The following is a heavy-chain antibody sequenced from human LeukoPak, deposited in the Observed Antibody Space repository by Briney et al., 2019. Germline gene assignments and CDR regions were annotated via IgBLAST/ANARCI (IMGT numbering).Heavy chain of an antibody. V-gene: IGHV3-23*01. CDR3: AKYDYRPGGERGDV. D-gene: IGHD4-11*01. CDR1: GFIFSDYT. J-gene: IGHJ6*02. CDR2: VCGGGGAT. Sequence: PGGSLRLSCVGSGFIFSDYTMDWGRQAPGKGLELVSIVCGGGGATTYADSVRGRFTISRDNSKNTVYLQMNSLRAEDSVLQYGAKYDYRPGGERGDVWGQETKVTVSS.